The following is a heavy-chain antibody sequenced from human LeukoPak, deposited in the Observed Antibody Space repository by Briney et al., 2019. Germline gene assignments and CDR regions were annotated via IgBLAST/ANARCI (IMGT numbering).Heavy chain of an antibody. Sequence: SQTLSLTCTVSGGSISSGGYYWSWIRQHPGKGLEWIGYTYYSGSTYYNPSLKSRVTISVDTSKNQFSLKLSSVTAADTAVYYCARALRYFDWLYYFDYWGQGTLVTVSS. J-gene: IGHJ4*02. CDR1: GGSISSGGYY. CDR3: ARALRYFDWLYYFDY. CDR2: TYYSGST. V-gene: IGHV4-31*03. D-gene: IGHD3-9*01.